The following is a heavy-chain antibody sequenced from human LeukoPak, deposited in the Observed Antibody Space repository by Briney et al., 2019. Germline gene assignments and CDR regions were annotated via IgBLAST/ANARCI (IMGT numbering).Heavy chain of an antibody. J-gene: IGHJ3*02. D-gene: IGHD6-19*01. V-gene: IGHV3-48*01. CDR2: ISSSSSTI. CDR1: GFTFSSYT. CDR3: ARDAGIAVAGGAFDI. Sequence: GGSLRLSCAASGFTFSSYTMNWVRQAPGKGLEWVSSISSSSSTIYYADSVKGRFTISRDNAKNSLYLQMNSLRAEDTAVYYCARDAGIAVAGGAFDIWGQGTMVTVSS.